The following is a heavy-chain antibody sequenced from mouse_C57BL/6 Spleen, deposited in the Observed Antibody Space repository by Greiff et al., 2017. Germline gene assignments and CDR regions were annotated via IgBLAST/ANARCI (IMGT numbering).Heavy chain of an antibody. V-gene: IGHV1-64*01. D-gene: IGHD2-5*01. J-gene: IGHJ3*01. CDR3: ARTSDWYSNWFAD. CDR2: IHPNSGST. CDR1: GYTFTSYW. Sequence: VQLQQPGAELVKPGASVKLSCKASGYTFTSYWMHWVKQRPGQGLEWIGMIHPNSGSTNYNEKFKSKATLTVDKSSSTAYMQLSSLTSEDSAVYYCARTSDWYSNWFADWGQGTLVTVAA.